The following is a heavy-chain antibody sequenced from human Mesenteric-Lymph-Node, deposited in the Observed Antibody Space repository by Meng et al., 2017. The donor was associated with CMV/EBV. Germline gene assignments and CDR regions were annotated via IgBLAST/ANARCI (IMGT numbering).Heavy chain of an antibody. J-gene: IGHJ4*02. CDR2: ISYDGRIE. CDR3: ARDREYDNSGYCDF. Sequence: GESLKISCTASGFSFSNFVIHWVRQAPGKGLEWVALISYDGRIEYYAGSVKGRFTVSKDISKNTVYLQMNSLRADDTAVYFCARDREYDNSGYCDFWGQGTLVTVSS. D-gene: IGHD3-22*01. CDR1: GFSFSNFV. V-gene: IGHV3-30*19.